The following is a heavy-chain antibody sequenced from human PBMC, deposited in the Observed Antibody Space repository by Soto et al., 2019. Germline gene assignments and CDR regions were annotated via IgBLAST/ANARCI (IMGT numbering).Heavy chain of an antibody. Sequence: QLQLMQSGGEARNPGASVKVSCEASGYKFSSYAISWLRQAPGQGLEWMGLITPNSGYTNYAQKFQGRLILTTDIPSSTAYMELTSLTYDDTAMYYGATSYDTGFDPWGQGTLVSVS. CDR2: ITPNSGYT. D-gene: IGHD3-9*01. CDR3: ATSYDTGFDP. J-gene: IGHJ5*02. CDR1: GYKFSSYA. V-gene: IGHV1-18*01.